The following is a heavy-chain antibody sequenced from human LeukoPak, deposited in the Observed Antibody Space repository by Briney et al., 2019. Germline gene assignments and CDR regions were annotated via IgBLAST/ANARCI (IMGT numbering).Heavy chain of an antibody. CDR3: AAPRMDYDFWSGYYYYGMDV. Sequence: SETLSLTCTVSGGSMSDYHWSWIRQPPGKGLEYIGYIYNRGSTHYNPSLKSRVTISADTSKKQFSLKLSSVTAADTAVYYCAAPRMDYDFWSGYYYYGMDVWGQGTTVTVSS. V-gene: IGHV4-59*12. D-gene: IGHD3-3*01. CDR1: GGSMSDYH. J-gene: IGHJ6*02. CDR2: IYNRGST.